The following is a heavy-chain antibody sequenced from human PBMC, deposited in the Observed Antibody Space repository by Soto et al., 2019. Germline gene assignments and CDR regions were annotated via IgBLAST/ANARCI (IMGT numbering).Heavy chain of an antibody. D-gene: IGHD2-2*01. CDR1: GFTFSSYS. V-gene: IGHV3-21*01. Sequence: GGSLRLSCAASGFTFSSYSMNWVRQAPGKGLEWVSSISSSSSYIYYADSVKGRFTISRDNAKNSLYLQMNSLRAEDTAVYYFAREETSTGYFMDVWGKGTTVTVSS. CDR3: AREETSTGYFMDV. CDR2: ISSSSSYI. J-gene: IGHJ6*03.